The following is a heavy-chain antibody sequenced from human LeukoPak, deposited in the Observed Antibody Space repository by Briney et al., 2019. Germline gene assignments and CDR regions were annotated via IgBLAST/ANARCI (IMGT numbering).Heavy chain of an antibody. D-gene: IGHD1-14*01. CDR2: MNEYSTTI. J-gene: IGHJ4*02. CDR3: ARGGVNPVDH. CDR1: GFPFNSFW. V-gene: IGHV3-74*01. Sequence: GGSLRLSCAASGFPFNSFWMHWVRQAPGKGLVWVSDMNEYSTTIRYADSVKGRFTISRDNAKSILYLQMNNLRAEDTAMNFCARGGVNPVDHWGQGTLVTVSS.